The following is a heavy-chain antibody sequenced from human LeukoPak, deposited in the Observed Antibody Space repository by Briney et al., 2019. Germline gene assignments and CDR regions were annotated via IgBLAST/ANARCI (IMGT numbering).Heavy chain of an antibody. CDR3: ARHVQQLDAFDI. CDR1: GGSISSSSYY. J-gene: IGHJ3*02. Sequence: SETLSLTCTVSGGSISSSSYYWGWIRQPPGKGLEWIGSIYYSGSTYYNPSLKSRVTISVDTSKNQFSLKLSSVTAADTAAYYCARHVQQLDAFDIWGQGTTVTVSS. V-gene: IGHV4-39*01. D-gene: IGHD6-13*01. CDR2: IYYSGST.